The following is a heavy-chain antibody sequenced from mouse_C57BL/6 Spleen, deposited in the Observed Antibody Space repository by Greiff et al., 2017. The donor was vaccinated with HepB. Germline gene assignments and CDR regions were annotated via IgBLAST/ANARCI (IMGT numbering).Heavy chain of an antibody. CDR1: GYSFTGYY. D-gene: IGHD2-4*01. V-gene: IGHV1-42*01. J-gene: IGHJ4*01. CDR2: INPSTGGT. Sequence: EVQLQQSGPELVKPGASVKISCKASGYSFTGYYMNWVKQSPEKSLEWIGEINPSTGGTTYNQKFKAKATLTVDKSSSTAYMQLKSLTSEDSAVYYCARYGYDYGYAMDYWGQGTSVTVSS. CDR3: ARYGYDYGYAMDY.